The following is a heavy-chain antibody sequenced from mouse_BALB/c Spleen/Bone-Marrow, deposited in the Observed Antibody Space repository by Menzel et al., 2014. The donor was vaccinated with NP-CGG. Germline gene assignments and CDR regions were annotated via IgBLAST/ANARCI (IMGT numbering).Heavy chain of an antibody. D-gene: IGHD2-14*01. V-gene: IGHV1-87*01. CDR1: GYTFTTYW. CDR2: IYPGDGDT. J-gene: IGHJ4*01. CDR3: ARYYRYDRGYAMAY. Sequence: QVQLQQSGAELARPGASVKLSCKASGYTFTTYWMQWVKQRPGQGLEWIGAIYPGDGDTRYTQKFKGKATLTADKSSSTAYMQLSSLASEDSAVYYCARYYRYDRGYAMAYWGQGTSVTVSS.